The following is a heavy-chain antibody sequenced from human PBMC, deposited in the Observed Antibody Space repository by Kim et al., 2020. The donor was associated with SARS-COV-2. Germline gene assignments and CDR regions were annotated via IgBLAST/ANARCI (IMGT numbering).Heavy chain of an antibody. J-gene: IGHJ4*02. D-gene: IGHD4-17*01. CDR2: IYYTGST. Sequence: SETLSLTCTVSGGSIGTYYWSWIRQPPGKGLEWIGYIYYTGSTNYNPSLKSRVTLSVDTSKNHFSQKLNSVTAADTAVYYCARDRGFGDPFDCWGQGTLVTVSS. V-gene: IGHV4-59*01. CDR3: ARDRGFGDPFDC. CDR1: GGSIGTYY.